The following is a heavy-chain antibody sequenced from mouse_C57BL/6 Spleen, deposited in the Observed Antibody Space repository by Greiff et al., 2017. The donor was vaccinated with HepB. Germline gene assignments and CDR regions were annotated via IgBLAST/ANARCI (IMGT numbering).Heavy chain of an antibody. CDR2: INYDGSST. CDR3: ARGGTTVLRGYAMDY. J-gene: IGHJ4*01. Sequence: EVKLVESEGGLVQPGSSMKLSCTASGFTFSDYYMAWVRQVPEKGLEWVANINYDGSSTYYLDSLKSRFIISRDNAKNILYLQMSSLKSEDTATYYCARGGTTVLRGYAMDYWGQGTSVTVSS. CDR1: GFTFSDYY. D-gene: IGHD1-1*01. V-gene: IGHV5-16*01.